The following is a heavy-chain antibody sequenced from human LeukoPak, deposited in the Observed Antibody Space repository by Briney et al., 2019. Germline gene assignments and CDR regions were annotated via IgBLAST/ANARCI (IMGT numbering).Heavy chain of an antibody. V-gene: IGHV6-1*01. CDR2: TYYRSKWYN. Sequence: SQTLSLTCDIPGDSVSSDTAAWNWIRQSPSRGLEWLGRTYYRSKWYNDYAVSVTGRMTIKPDTSKNQFSLQVNSVTPEDTAIYYCARDTFYGSGTSARYYGLAVWGQGTTVTVSS. CDR3: ARDTFYGSGTSARYYGLAV. CDR1: GDSVSSDTAA. D-gene: IGHD3-10*01. J-gene: IGHJ6*02.